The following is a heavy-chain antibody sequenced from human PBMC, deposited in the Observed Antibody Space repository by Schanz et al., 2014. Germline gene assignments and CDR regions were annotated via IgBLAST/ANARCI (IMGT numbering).Heavy chain of an antibody. D-gene: IGHD4-17*01. CDR2: IYNSGTT. V-gene: IGHV4-61*01. Sequence: QLPLQESGPGLVKPSETLSLTCTVSGGPVSTSSYYWSWIRQPPGQGLEWIAYIYNSGTTKYNPSLKSRAPKSVDPPKNQFPLTLTSVTAADTAVYHCATLGDYRNDYWGQGTLVTVSS. CDR3: ATLGDYRNDY. CDR1: GGPVSTSSYY. J-gene: IGHJ4*02.